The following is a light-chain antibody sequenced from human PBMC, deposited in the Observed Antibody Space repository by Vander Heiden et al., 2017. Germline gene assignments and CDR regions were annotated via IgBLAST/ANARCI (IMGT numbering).Light chain of an antibody. J-gene: IGKJ4*01. CDR3: QQRSNWPLLT. Sequence: EIVLTQSPATLSLSPGERATLSCRASQSVSSYLACYQQKPGQAPRLLIYDASNRATGIPARFSGSGSGTDFTLTISSREPEDFAVYYCQQRSNWPLLTFGGGTKVEIK. CDR2: DAS. CDR1: QSVSSY. V-gene: IGKV3-11*01.